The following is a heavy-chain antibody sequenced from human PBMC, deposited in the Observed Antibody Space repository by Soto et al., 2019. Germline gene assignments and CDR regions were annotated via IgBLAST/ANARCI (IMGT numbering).Heavy chain of an antibody. V-gene: IGHV1-2*02. CDR2: INPNSGGT. CDR1: GYTFTGYY. Sequence: ASVKVSCKASGYTFTGYYMHWVRQAPGQGLEWMGWINPNSGGTNYAQKFQGRVTMTRDTSISTAYMELSRLRSDDTAVYYCARWGAMVRGVIKSPRPYYYYGMDVWGQGTTVTISS. D-gene: IGHD3-10*01. J-gene: IGHJ6*02. CDR3: ARWGAMVRGVIKSPRPYYYYGMDV.